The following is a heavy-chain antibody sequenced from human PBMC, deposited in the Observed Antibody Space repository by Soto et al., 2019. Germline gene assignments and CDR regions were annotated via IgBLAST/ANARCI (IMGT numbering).Heavy chain of an antibody. J-gene: IGHJ4*02. CDR3: ARIYCSSTSCYFDY. CDR2: ISSSSSYI. Sequence: EVQLVESGGGLVKPRGSLRLSCAASGFTFSSYSMNWVRQAPGKGLEWVSSISSSSSYIYYADSVKGRFTISRDNAKNSLYLQMNSLRAEDTAVYYCARIYCSSTSCYFDYWGQGTLVTVSS. CDR1: GFTFSSYS. V-gene: IGHV3-21*01. D-gene: IGHD2-2*01.